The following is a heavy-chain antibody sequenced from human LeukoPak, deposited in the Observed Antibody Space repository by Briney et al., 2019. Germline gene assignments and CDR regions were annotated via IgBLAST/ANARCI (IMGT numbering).Heavy chain of an antibody. CDR2: MYVSVRM. CDR1: GGSMISYY. CDR3: AGFPPGELDSSAQYYESIY. D-gene: IGHD3-22*01. Sequence: SETLSLTCTVSGGSMISYYWTWVRQTPGKGLEWVGYMYVSVRMHYNPSLESRINISLDTSKHQFSLKLRSVTAADTDIYYCAGFPPGELDSSAQYYESIYWGQGTRVTVSS. V-gene: IGHV4-59*01. J-gene: IGHJ4*02.